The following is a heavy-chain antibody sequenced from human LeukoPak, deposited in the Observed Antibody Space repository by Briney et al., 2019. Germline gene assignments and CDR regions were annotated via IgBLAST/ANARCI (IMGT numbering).Heavy chain of an antibody. V-gene: IGHV4-59*12. CDR1: GGSISSYY. D-gene: IGHD5-12*01. Sequence: SETLSLTCTVSGGSISSYYWSWIRQPPGKGLEWIGYIYYSGSTNHNPSLKSRVTMSVDTSKNQFSLKLSSVTAADTAVYYCARSGYSDYDDAFDIWGQGTMVTVSS. J-gene: IGHJ3*02. CDR2: IYYSGST. CDR3: ARSGYSDYDDAFDI.